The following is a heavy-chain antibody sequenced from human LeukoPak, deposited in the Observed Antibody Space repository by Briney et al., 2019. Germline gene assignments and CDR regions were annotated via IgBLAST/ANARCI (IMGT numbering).Heavy chain of an antibody. CDR2: IYYSGNT. Sequence: SETLSLTCTVSGGSISSYYWSWIRQPPGKGLEWIGYIYYSGNTNYNPSLKSRVTISVDTSKNQFSLKLSSVTAADTAVYYCARLYGDYDVNWFDPWGQGTLVTVSS. CDR1: GGSISSYY. CDR3: ARLYGDYDVNWFDP. D-gene: IGHD4-17*01. J-gene: IGHJ5*02. V-gene: IGHV4-59*01.